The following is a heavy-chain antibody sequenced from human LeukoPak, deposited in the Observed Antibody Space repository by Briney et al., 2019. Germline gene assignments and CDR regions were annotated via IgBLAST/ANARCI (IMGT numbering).Heavy chain of an antibody. V-gene: IGHV3-11*01. CDR2: IRSSDSVI. J-gene: IGHJ4*02. CDR1: GLAVSDYY. D-gene: IGHD1-26*01. Sequence: GGSLTLSCVASGLAVSDYYMTWVRQAPGKGLEWLSYIRSSDSVIFYAHSVKGRFTISRDNAKNSFFLEMNSLRDEDTAEYYCAKTGESGTYLDYWGRGTQVTVSS. CDR3: AKTGESGTYLDY.